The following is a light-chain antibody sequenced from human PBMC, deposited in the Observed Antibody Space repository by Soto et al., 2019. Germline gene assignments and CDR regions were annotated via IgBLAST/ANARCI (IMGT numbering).Light chain of an antibody. J-gene: IGKJ1*01. V-gene: IGKV3-20*01. CDR2: GAS. Sequence: AGSLTLCPAERSALSCSSSQSFSSTYLAWYQQRPGQAPRLLIYGASNRATGIPDRFSGSASGTELTLTFSRLEPEDFAVYYCQQYGGPPRTFGQGTKVDIK. CDR3: QQYGGPPRT. CDR1: QSFSSTY.